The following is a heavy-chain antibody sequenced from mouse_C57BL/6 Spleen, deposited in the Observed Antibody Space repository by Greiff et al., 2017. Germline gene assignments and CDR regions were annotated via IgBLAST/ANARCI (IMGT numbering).Heavy chain of an antibody. D-gene: IGHD1-1*01. CDR1: GYTFTDYN. J-gene: IGHJ2*01. CDR2: INPNNGGT. Sequence: VQLKESGPELVKPGASVKMSCKASGYTFTDYNMHWVKQSHGKSLEWIGYINPNNGGTSYNQKFKGKATLTVNKSSSTAYMELRSLTSEDSAVYYGASRGVITTGYFDYWGQGTTLTVSS. V-gene: IGHV1-22*01. CDR3: ASRGVITTGYFDY.